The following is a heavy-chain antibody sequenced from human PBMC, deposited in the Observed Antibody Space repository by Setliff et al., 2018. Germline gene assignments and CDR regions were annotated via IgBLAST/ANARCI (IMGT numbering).Heavy chain of an antibody. CDR1: GGSISSGSYY. V-gene: IGHV4-61*02. J-gene: IGHJ5*02. CDR3: ARGAPGWELLSWFDP. Sequence: PSETLSLTCTVSGGSISSGSYYWSWIWQPAGKGLEWIGRIYSSGSTKYNPSLKSRVTISGDTSKNQFSLKLSSVTAADTAVYYCARGAPGWELLSWFDPWGQGTLVTVS. D-gene: IGHD1-26*01. CDR2: IYSSGST.